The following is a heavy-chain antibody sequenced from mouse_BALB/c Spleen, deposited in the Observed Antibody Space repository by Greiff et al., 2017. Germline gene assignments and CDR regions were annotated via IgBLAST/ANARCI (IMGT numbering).Heavy chain of an antibody. V-gene: IGHV14-3*02. CDR1: GFNIKDTY. J-gene: IGHJ2*01. CDR2: IDPANGNT. Sequence: EVKLMESGAELVKPGASVKLSCTASGFNIKDTYMHWVKQRPEQGLEWIGRIDPANGNTKYDPKFQGKATITADTSSNTAYLQLSSLTSEDTAVYYCARSRYGLFDYWGQGTTLTVSS. CDR3: ARSRYGLFDY. D-gene: IGHD2-14*01.